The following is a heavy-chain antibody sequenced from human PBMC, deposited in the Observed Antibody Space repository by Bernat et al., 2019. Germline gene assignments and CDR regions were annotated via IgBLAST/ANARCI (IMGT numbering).Heavy chain of an antibody. CDR2: ISGSGDNA. Sequence: EVQLLESGGGLVQPGGSLRLSCAASGFTFSSYAMSWVRQAPGKGLGWVSAISGSGDNAYYADSVKGRFTISRDNSKSTLYLQMNSLRDEDTAAYYCAKNRDYGDSKPDDFWGQGTLVTVPS. CDR3: AKNRDYGDSKPDDF. CDR1: GFTFSSYA. J-gene: IGHJ4*02. V-gene: IGHV3-23*01. D-gene: IGHD4-17*01.